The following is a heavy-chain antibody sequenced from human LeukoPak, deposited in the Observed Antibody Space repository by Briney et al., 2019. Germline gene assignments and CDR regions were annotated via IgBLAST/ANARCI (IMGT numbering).Heavy chain of an antibody. CDR3: ARESHVYGGNSFDY. CDR1: GYTFTGYY. D-gene: IGHD4-23*01. V-gene: IGHV1-2*06. Sequence: ASVKVSCKASGYTFTGYYMHWVRQAPGQGLEWMGRINPNSGGTNYAQKFQGRVTMTRDTSISTAYMELSRLRSDDTAVYYCARESHVYGGNSFDYWGQGTLVTASS. CDR2: INPNSGGT. J-gene: IGHJ4*02.